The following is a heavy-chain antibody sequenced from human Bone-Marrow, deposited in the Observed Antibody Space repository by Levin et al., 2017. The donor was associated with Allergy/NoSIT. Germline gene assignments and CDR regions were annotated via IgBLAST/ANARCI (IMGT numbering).Heavy chain of an antibody. CDR3: ARGNWNYGAGMDV. D-gene: IGHD1-7*01. CDR1: DGSVSSGTEY. J-gene: IGHJ6*02. Sequence: SQTLSLTCTVSDGSVSSGTEYWSWIRQPPGKGLEFIGFIYSSGSTKYNPSLKSRVTISIDTAKNQFSLKLSAMTAADTAFYYCARGNWNYGAGMDVSGQGTTVTVSS. CDR2: IYSSGST. V-gene: IGHV4-61*01.